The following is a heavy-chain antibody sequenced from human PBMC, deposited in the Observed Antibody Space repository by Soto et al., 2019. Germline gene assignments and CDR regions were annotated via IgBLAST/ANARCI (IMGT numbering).Heavy chain of an antibody. Sequence: SETLSLTCAVSGGSISSSNWWSWVRQPPGKGLEWIGEIYHSGSTNYNPSLKSRVTISVDKSKNQFPLKLSSVTAADTAVYYCAKTTVTTSYYGMDVWGQGTTVTVSS. CDR3: AKTTVTTSYYGMDV. CDR1: GGSISSSNW. J-gene: IGHJ6*02. D-gene: IGHD4-17*01. CDR2: IYHSGST. V-gene: IGHV4-4*02.